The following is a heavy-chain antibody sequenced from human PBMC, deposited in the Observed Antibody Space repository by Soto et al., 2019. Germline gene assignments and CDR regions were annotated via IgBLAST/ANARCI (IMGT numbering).Heavy chain of an antibody. Sequence: EVQLLESGGGLVQPGGSLRLSCAASGFTFSTYAMSWVRQAPGKGLEWVSGISGRGVSTYYADSVKGRFTIFRDNSKNTLYLQMSSLKAEDTAVYYCAKGDSSGWSAYYFDYWGQGTLVTVSS. V-gene: IGHV3-23*01. D-gene: IGHD6-19*01. J-gene: IGHJ4*02. CDR1: GFTFSTYA. CDR3: AKGDSSGWSAYYFDY. CDR2: ISGRGVST.